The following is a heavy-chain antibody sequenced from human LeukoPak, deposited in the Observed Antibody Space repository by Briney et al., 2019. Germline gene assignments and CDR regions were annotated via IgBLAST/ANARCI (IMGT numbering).Heavy chain of an antibody. CDR2: ISGSGGST. J-gene: IGHJ4*02. CDR1: GFTFSSYA. V-gene: IGHV3-23*01. Sequence: PGGSLRLSCAASGFTFSSYAMSWVRQAPGKGLEWVSAISGSGGSTYYADSVKGRFTISRDNSKNTLYLQMNSLRAEDTAVYYCANLDPDSSGYTVKYWGQGTLVTVSS. D-gene: IGHD3-22*01. CDR3: ANLDPDSSGYTVKY.